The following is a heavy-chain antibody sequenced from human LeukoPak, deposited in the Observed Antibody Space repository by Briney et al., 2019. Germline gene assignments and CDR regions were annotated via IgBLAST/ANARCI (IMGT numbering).Heavy chain of an antibody. Sequence: GGSLRLSCAASGFTFSSYAMSWVRQAPGKGLEWVSVIHSGGTTNYADSVKGRFTSSRDNSKNTLYLQMNSLRAEDTAVYYCAKGGHGYWDFDLWGRGALVTVSS. D-gene: IGHD3-16*01. CDR2: IHSGGTT. CDR1: GFTFSSYA. V-gene: IGHV3-66*01. J-gene: IGHJ2*01. CDR3: AKGGHGYWDFDL.